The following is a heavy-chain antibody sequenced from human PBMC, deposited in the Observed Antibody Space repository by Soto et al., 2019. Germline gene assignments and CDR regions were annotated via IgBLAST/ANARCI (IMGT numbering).Heavy chain of an antibody. CDR1: GGSVNGYY. J-gene: IGHJ5*02. CDR2: INHTGGT. V-gene: IGHV4-34*01. Sequence: SETLSLTCAVYGGSVNGYYWNWIRQPPGKGLEWIGEINHTGGTHYNPSLKSRVTMSVDTSKNQFSLRLSSVTAADTALYYCAARITVFGLLIPPFDPWGQGTQVTVSS. CDR3: AARITVFGLLIPPFDP. D-gene: IGHD3-3*01.